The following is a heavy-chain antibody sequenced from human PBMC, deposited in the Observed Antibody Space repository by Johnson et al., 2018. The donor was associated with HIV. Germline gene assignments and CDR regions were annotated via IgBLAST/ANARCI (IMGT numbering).Heavy chain of an antibody. CDR3: AKVGPANDVLGAGDAFDI. J-gene: IGHJ3*02. CDR2: ISFDENNK. Sequence: QMQLVESGGGLVQPGRSLRLSCAASGFTFSTYTMHWVRQAPGKGLEWVAVISFDENNKVYADSVKGRFTISRDNSKNTLYLQMNSLRAEDTAVYYCAKVGPANDVLGAGDAFDIWGQGTMVTVSS. D-gene: IGHD2-8*01. V-gene: IGHV3-30-3*01. CDR1: GFTFSTYT.